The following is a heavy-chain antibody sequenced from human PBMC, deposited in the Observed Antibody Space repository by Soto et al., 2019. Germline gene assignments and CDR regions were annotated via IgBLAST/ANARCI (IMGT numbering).Heavy chain of an antibody. CDR1: GGSISSSSYY. CDR3: ARLGDRMRGYYYYGMDV. V-gene: IGHV4-39*01. Sequence: KPSETLSLTCTVSGGSISSSSYYWGWIRQPPGKGLEWIGSIYYSGSTYYNPSLKSRVTISVDTSKNQFSLKLSSVTAADTAVYYCARLGDRMRGYYYYGMDVWGQGTTVTVSS. CDR2: IYYSGST. J-gene: IGHJ6*02.